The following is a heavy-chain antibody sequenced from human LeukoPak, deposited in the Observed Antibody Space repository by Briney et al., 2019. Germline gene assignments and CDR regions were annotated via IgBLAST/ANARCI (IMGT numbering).Heavy chain of an antibody. V-gene: IGHV3-30-3*01. CDR2: ISYDGSNK. CDR1: GFTFSSYA. J-gene: IGHJ1*01. Sequence: GRSLRLSCAASGFTFSSYAMHWVRQAPGKGLEWVAVISYDGSNKYYADSVKGRFTISRDNSKNTLYLQMNSLRAEDTAVYYCATQTYYGGNQGPPGYFQHWGQGTLVTVSS. D-gene: IGHD4-23*01. CDR3: ATQTYYGGNQGPPGYFQH.